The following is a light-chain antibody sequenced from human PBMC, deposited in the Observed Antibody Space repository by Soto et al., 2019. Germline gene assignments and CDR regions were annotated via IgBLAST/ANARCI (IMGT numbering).Light chain of an antibody. CDR2: DVS. V-gene: IGLV2-14*03. CDR3: SSYTGSNSWV. Sequence: QSALTQPASVSGSPGQSITISCTGTSSDVGGYNYVSWYQQHPGKAPKLMIYDVSNRPSGVSDRFSGSKSGNTASLIISGLQAEDEADYYCSSYTGSNSWVFGGGTQLTVL. CDR1: SSDVGGYNY. J-gene: IGLJ3*02.